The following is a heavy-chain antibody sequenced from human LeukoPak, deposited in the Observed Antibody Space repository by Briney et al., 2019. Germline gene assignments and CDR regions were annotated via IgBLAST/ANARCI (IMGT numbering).Heavy chain of an antibody. V-gene: IGHV3-30*04. J-gene: IGHJ4*02. CDR1: GFTFSNYA. Sequence: GGSLRLSCAASGFTFSNYAIHWVRQAPGKGLEWVAVISYDGSNKYYADSVKGRFTISRDNSKNTLYLQMNSLRAEDTAVYYCARGGRLEWLSDYFDYWGQGTLVTVSS. CDR2: ISYDGSNK. D-gene: IGHD3-3*01. CDR3: ARGGRLEWLSDYFDY.